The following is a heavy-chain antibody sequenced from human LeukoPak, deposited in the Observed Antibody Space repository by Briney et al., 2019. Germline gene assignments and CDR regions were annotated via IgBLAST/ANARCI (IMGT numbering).Heavy chain of an antibody. D-gene: IGHD6-13*01. J-gene: IGHJ5*02. CDR3: ARAMGSSSWSWFDP. V-gene: IGHV1-8*03. Sequence: ASVKVSCKASGGTFSSYAINWVRQATGQGLEWMGWMNPNSGNTGYAQKFQGRVTITRNTSISTAYMELSSLRSEDTAVYYCARAMGSSSWSWFDPWGQGTLVTVSS. CDR2: MNPNSGNT. CDR1: GGTFSSYA.